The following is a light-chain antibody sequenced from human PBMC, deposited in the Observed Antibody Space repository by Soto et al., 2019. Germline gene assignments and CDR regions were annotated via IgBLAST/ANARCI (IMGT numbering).Light chain of an antibody. CDR1: QSISPW. CDR3: QQYNTYPLT. V-gene: IGKV1-5*03. J-gene: IGKJ4*01. Sequence: DIQMTQSPSTLSASVGDSVTITCRASQSISPWLAWYQQKPGKAPTLLIYKASRLEGGVPSRFSGSGSGTDFNIPISSLQPDDFATYCCQQYNTYPLTFGGGTTVEIK. CDR2: KAS.